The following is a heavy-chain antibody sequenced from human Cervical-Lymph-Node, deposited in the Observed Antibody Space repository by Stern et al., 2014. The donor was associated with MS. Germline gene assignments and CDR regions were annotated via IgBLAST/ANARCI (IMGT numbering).Heavy chain of an antibody. D-gene: IGHD4-11*01. V-gene: IGHV3-11*01. CDR1: GFNFSDYY. Sequence: VQLVESGRGLVQPGGSLSLSCAASGFNFSDYYVSWIRQARGKGLEWLSFISSRGTTNYFDALAKGRFTISRDNAENSLYLQMNSLRAGDTAMYYCARDSNLDAFDIWGQGTRVTVSS. CDR2: ISSRGTTN. CDR3: ARDSNLDAFDI. J-gene: IGHJ3*02.